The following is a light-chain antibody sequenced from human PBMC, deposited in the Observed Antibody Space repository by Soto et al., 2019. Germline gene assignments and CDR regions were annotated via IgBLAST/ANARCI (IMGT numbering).Light chain of an antibody. V-gene: IGKV1-5*03. CDR3: QHYNSYSEA. J-gene: IGKJ1*01. CDR1: QTISSW. CDR2: KAS. Sequence: DIQMTQSPSTLSSSVGYRVTITCGASQTISSWLAWYQQKPGKAPKLLIYKASTLKSGVPSRFSGSGSGTEFTLTISSLQPDDFATYYCQHYNSYSEAFGQGTKVDIK.